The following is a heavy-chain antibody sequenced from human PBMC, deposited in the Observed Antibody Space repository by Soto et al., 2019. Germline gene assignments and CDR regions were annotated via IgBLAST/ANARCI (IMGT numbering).Heavy chain of an antibody. V-gene: IGHV1-58*02. Sequence: SVKVSCKASGFTFTSSAMQWVRQARGQRLEWIGWIVVGSGNTNYAQKFQERVTITRDMSTSTAYMELSSLRSEDTAVYYCAAVVYVFWSGYYIGPVGDAFDIWAQGTMVPFSS. CDR1: GFTFTSSA. CDR3: AAVVYVFWSGYYIGPVGDAFDI. CDR2: IVVGSGNT. D-gene: IGHD3-3*01. J-gene: IGHJ3*02.